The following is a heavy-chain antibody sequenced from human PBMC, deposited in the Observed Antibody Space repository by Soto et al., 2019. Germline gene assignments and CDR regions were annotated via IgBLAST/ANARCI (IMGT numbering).Heavy chain of an antibody. CDR1: GGTFSSYA. Sequence: QVQLVPSAAEVKKPGSSVKVSCKASGGTFSSYAISWVRQAPGQGLEWMGGIIPIFGTANYAQKFQGRVTITADESTSTAYMGLSSLRSEDTAVYYCAGEGSGYELGGFDTWGQGTLVTVCS. J-gene: IGHJ5*02. CDR3: AGEGSGYELGGFDT. V-gene: IGHV1-69*01. D-gene: IGHD5-12*01. CDR2: IIPIFGTA.